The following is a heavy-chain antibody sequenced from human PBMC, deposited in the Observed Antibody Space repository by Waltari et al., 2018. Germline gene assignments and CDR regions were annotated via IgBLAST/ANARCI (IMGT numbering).Heavy chain of an antibody. J-gene: IGHJ4*02. CDR3: ARSGNSAWYFGVFLDY. CDR1: GFPFDTHA. D-gene: IGHD6-19*01. Sequence: EVQLLESGGVLVHPGGSLRLSCAASGFPFDTHAMPWVRQAPGKGLEWVAYITGSGSTVHYADSVKGRFIISRDNSNKTLYLQINSLRAEDTALYYCARSGNSAWYFGVFLDYWGQGSRVTVSS. CDR2: ITGSGSTV. V-gene: IGHV3-23*01.